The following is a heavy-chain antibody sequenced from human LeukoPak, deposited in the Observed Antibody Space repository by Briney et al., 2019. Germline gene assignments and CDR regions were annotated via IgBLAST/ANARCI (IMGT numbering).Heavy chain of an antibody. J-gene: IGHJ4*02. D-gene: IGHD6-19*01. Sequence: ASVKVSCKASGYTFTGYYMDWVRQAPGQGLEWMGRINPNSGGTNYAQKFQGRVTMTRDTSISTAYMELSRLRSDDTAVYYCPRDRYGSGWPSPHDYWGQGTLVTVSS. CDR1: GYTFTGYY. CDR2: INPNSGGT. V-gene: IGHV1-2*06. CDR3: PRDRYGSGWPSPHDY.